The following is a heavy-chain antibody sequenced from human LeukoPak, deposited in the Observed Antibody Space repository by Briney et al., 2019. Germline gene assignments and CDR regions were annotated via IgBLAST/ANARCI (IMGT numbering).Heavy chain of an antibody. D-gene: IGHD2-2*01. Sequence: SETLSLTCTVSGGSISSGGYYWSWIRQHPGKGLEWIGYIYYSGSTYYNPSLKSRVAISVDTSKNQFSLKLSSVTAADTAVYYCARGPSASTSFYYYMDVWGKGTTVTVSS. V-gene: IGHV4-31*03. J-gene: IGHJ6*03. CDR1: GGSISSGGYY. CDR3: ARGPSASTSFYYYMDV. CDR2: IYYSGST.